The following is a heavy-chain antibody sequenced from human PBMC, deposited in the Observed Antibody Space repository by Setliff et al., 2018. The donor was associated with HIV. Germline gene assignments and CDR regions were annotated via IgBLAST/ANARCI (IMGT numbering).Heavy chain of an antibody. CDR3: ASEATCYYDGSGYYYFDY. CDR1: GGSISSYY. Sequence: SETLSLTCTVSGGSISSYYWSWIRQPPGKGLEWIGYIYYSGSTNYNPSLKSRITISVATSKDQFSLKLSAVTAADTAVYYCASEATCYYDGSGYYYFDYWGQGTLVTVSS. V-gene: IGHV4-59*01. J-gene: IGHJ4*02. CDR2: IYYSGST. D-gene: IGHD3-22*01.